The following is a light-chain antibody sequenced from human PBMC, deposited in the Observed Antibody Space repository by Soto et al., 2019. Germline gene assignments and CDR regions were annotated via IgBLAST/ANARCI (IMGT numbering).Light chain of an antibody. CDR1: SSDVGGYDY. J-gene: IGLJ2*01. CDR3: SSFAGSNIVV. CDR2: EVT. Sequence: QSALTQPPSASGSPGQSVTISCTGTSSDVGGYDYVSWYQQHPDKAPRLMIYEVTKRPSGVPDRFSGSKSGNTASLTVSGLQADDEADYYCSSFAGSNIVVFGGGTKVTVL. V-gene: IGLV2-8*01.